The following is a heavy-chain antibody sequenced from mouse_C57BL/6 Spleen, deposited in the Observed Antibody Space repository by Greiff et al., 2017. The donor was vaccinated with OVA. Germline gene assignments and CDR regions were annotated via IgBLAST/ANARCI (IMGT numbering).Heavy chain of an antibody. CDR2: IDPSDSYT. J-gene: IGHJ4*01. CDR3: ARGGFTAMDY. V-gene: IGHV1-50*01. CDR1: GYTFTSYW. Sequence: VQLQESGAELVKPGASVKLSCKASGYTFTSYWMQWVKQRPGQGLEWIGEIDPSDSYTNYNQKFKGKATLTVDTSSSTAYMQLSSLTSEDSAVYYCARGGFTAMDYWGQGTSVTVSS.